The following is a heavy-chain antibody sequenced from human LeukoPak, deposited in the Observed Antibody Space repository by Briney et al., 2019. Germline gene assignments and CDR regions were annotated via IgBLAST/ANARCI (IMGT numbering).Heavy chain of an antibody. J-gene: IGHJ1*01. CDR2: ISGSGTTI. CDR1: GFTFSSYE. D-gene: IGHD3-22*01. Sequence: TGGSLRLSCAASGFTFSSYEMNWVRQAPGKGLEWLSYISGSGTTIYYADSVKGRFTISRDNAKNSLFLQMNSLRPEDTAVYYCARDYYDSSGYYRLQHWGQGTLVTVSS. V-gene: IGHV3-48*03. CDR3: ARDYYDSSGYYRLQH.